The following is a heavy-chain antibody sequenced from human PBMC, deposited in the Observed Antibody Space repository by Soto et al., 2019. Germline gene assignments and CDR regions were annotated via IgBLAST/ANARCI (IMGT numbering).Heavy chain of an antibody. Sequence: EVQLVESGGGLVQPGRSLRLSCAASGFSFQNYDMHWVRQAPGKGLEWVSGISWNRGTIGYADSVRGRFTISRDNAKNSRYLQMNSLRPEDTAFYYCVKDKLYSNYEHYFDHWGQGTLVTVSS. CDR1: GFSFQNYD. CDR2: ISWNRGTI. J-gene: IGHJ4*02. CDR3: VKDKLYSNYEHYFDH. D-gene: IGHD4-4*01. V-gene: IGHV3-9*01.